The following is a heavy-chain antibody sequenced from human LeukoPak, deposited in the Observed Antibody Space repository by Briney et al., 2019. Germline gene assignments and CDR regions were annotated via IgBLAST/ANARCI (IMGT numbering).Heavy chain of an antibody. CDR1: GFTFGGYG. V-gene: IGHV3-33*01. CDR3: TRYNNDHFDY. J-gene: IGHJ4*02. D-gene: IGHD1-14*01. Sequence: GGSLRLSCAGSGFTFGGYGMHWFRRTPGKGLEWVAVIAYDGSRAFYADSVKGRFTISRDNSKNTMSVQMDDLRAEDTAVYYCTRYNNDHFDYWGQGTPVTVSS. CDR2: IAYDGSRA.